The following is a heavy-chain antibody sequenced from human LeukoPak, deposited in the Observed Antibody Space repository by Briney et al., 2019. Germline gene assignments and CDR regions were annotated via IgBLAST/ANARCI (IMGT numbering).Heavy chain of an antibody. D-gene: IGHD3-22*01. CDR2: IRYDGSNK. CDR3: AKDFSVYYYDSRVLDY. Sequence: GGSLRLSCAASGFTFSSYGMHWVRQAPGKGLEWAAFIRYDGSNKYYADSVKGRFTISRDTKKTLYLQMNSLRPEDTAVYYCAKDFSVYYYDSRVLDYWGQGTLVTVSS. V-gene: IGHV3-30*02. J-gene: IGHJ4*02. CDR1: GFTFSSYG.